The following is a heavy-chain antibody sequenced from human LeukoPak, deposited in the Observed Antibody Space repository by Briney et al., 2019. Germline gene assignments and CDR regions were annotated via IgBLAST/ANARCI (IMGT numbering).Heavy chain of an antibody. V-gene: IGHV3-30*04. CDR3: AKERGFGIAARHLIGY. CDR2: ISYDGSNK. D-gene: IGHD6-6*01. Sequence: GGSLRLSCAASGFTFSSYAIHWVRQAPGKGLEWGAVISYDGSNKYYADSVKGRFTISRDNSKNTLYLQMNSLRAEDTAVYYCAKERGFGIAARHLIGYWGQGTLVTVSS. J-gene: IGHJ4*02. CDR1: GFTFSSYA.